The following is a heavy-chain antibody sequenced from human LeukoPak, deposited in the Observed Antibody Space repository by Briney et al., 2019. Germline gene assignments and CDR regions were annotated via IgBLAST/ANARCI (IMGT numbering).Heavy chain of an antibody. CDR3: VKDRTGTYTLDY. V-gene: IGHV3-30-3*01. J-gene: IGHJ4*02. Sequence: GGSLRLSCAASGFAFSNYAIHWGRQAPGKGLEWVAFISDDGSRQHYADSVKGRFTISRDNSKNTLNLQMNSLRAEDTAVYYCVKDRTGTYTLDYWGQGTLVTVSS. CDR1: GFAFSNYA. CDR2: ISDDGSRQ. D-gene: IGHD3-10*01.